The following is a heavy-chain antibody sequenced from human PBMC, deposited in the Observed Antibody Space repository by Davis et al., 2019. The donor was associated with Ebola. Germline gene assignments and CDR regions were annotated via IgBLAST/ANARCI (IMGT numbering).Heavy chain of an antibody. D-gene: IGHD6-19*01. CDR3: ARHSSGWYGVGWFDP. CDR1: GGSISSSSYY. J-gene: IGHJ5*02. V-gene: IGHV4-39*01. CDR2: IYYSGST. Sequence: PSETLSLTCTVSGGSISSSSYYWGWIRQPPGKGLEWIGSIYYSGSTYYNPSLKSRVTISVDTSKNQFSLKLSSVTAADTAVYYCARHSSGWYGVGWFDPWGQGTLVTVSS.